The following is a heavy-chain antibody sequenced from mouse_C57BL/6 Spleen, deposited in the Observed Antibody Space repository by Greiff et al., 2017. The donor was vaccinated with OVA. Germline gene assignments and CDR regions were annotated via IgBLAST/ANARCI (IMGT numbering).Heavy chain of an antibody. J-gene: IGHJ4*01. CDR2: INPRNGGT. Sequence: VQLQQPGTELLKPGASVRLSCKASGYPFPSSWMHWVKQRPGQGLEWIGIINPRNGGTNYNEKFKSKATLTVDKTSSTAYMQLSSLASEDSAVYYCARYRLMDYWGQGTSVTVSS. CDR1: GYPFPSSW. V-gene: IGHV1-53*01. CDR3: ARYRLMDY.